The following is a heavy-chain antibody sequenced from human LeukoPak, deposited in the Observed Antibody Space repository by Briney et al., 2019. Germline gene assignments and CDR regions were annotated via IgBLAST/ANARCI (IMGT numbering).Heavy chain of an antibody. J-gene: IGHJ3*02. CDR1: GYTFTSYD. Sequence: ASVKVSCKASGYTFTSYDIHWVRQATGQGLEWMGWINPNSGGTNYAQKFQGRVTMTRDTSISTAYMELSRLRSDDTAVYYCARDPSPYYYDSSGYYPLDIWGQGTMVTVSS. CDR3: ARDPSPYYYDSSGYYPLDI. D-gene: IGHD3-22*01. V-gene: IGHV1-2*02. CDR2: INPNSGGT.